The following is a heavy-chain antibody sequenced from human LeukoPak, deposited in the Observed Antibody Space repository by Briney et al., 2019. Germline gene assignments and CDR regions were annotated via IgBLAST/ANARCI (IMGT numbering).Heavy chain of an antibody. CDR2: IWYDGSNK. D-gene: IGHD3-9*01. Sequence: GRSLRLSCAASGFTFSSYGMHWVRQAPGKGLEWVAFIWYDGSNKYYADSVKGRFTISRDNSKNTLYLQMNSLRAEDTAVYYCARDNDILTGYPDYWGQGTLVTVSS. V-gene: IGHV3-33*01. J-gene: IGHJ4*02. CDR1: GFTFSSYG. CDR3: ARDNDILTGYPDY.